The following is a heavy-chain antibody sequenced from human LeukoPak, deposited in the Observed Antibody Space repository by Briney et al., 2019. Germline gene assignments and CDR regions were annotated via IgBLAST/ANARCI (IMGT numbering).Heavy chain of an antibody. CDR3: ARATPEWLIAFDY. CDR2: IYYSGST. CDR1: GGSISSYY. Sequence: SETLSLTCTVSGGSISSYYWSWIRQPPGKGLEWIGYIYYSGSTNYNPSLKSRVTISVDTSKNQFSLKLSSVTAADTAVYYCARATPEWLIAFDYWGQGTLVTVSS. V-gene: IGHV4-59*01. D-gene: IGHD3-3*01. J-gene: IGHJ4*02.